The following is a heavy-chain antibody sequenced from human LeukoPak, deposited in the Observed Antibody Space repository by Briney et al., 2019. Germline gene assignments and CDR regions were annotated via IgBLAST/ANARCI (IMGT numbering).Heavy chain of an antibody. CDR2: ISGSSSYI. CDR1: GFTFSSYS. J-gene: IGHJ5*02. CDR3: ASDTT. D-gene: IGHD2-2*01. V-gene: IGHV3-21*01. Sequence: PGGSLRLSCAASGFTFSSYSMNWVRQAPGKGLEWVSSISGSSSYIYYADSVKGRFTISRDNAKNSLYLQMNSLRAEDTAVYYCASDTTWGQGTLVTVSS.